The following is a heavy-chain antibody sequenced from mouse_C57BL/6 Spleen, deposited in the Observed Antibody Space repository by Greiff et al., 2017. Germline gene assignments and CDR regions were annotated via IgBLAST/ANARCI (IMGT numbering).Heavy chain of an antibody. CDR2: IDPSDSYT. CDR1: GYTFTSYW. Sequence: QVQLKQPGAELVMPGASVKLSCKASGYTFTSYWMHWVKQRPGQGLEWIGEIDPSDSYTNYNQKFKGKSTLTVDKSSSTAYMQLSSLTSEDSAVYYCARWGGGYAMDYWGQGTSVTVSS. J-gene: IGHJ4*01. D-gene: IGHD1-1*02. CDR3: ARWGGGYAMDY. V-gene: IGHV1-69*01.